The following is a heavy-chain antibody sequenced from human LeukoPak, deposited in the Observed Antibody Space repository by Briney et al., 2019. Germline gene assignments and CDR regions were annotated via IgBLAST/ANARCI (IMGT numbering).Heavy chain of an antibody. J-gene: IGHJ3*02. CDR2: IVVGSGNT. Sequence: SVTVSFKASGFTFTSSAVQWVRQARGQRVEWIGWIVVGSGNTNYAQKFQERVTITRDMSTSTAYMELSSLRSEDTAVYYCAAPGGWLRDAFDIWGQGTMVTVSS. D-gene: IGHD5-12*01. CDR1: GFTFTSSA. CDR3: AAPGGWLRDAFDI. V-gene: IGHV1-58*01.